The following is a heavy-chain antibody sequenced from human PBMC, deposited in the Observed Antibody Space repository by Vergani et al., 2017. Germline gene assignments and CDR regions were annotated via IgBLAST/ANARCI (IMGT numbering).Heavy chain of an antibody. D-gene: IGHD3-9*01. CDR3: ARGDYGILTGYRY. J-gene: IGHJ4*02. CDR2: INPSGGHT. CDR1: GYTFSNYY. Sequence: QVQVVQSGAEVKKSGASVKVSCKTSGYTFSNYYMHWVRQAPGQGLEWMGIINPSGGHTNYAQKFQGRGTMTRDTSTITVYMELSSLRSEDTAIYYCARGDYGILTGYRYWGQGTLVTVSA. V-gene: IGHV1-46*03.